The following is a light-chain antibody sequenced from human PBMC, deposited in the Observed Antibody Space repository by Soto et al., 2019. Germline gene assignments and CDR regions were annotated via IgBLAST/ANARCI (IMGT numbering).Light chain of an antibody. Sequence: GVSQTPLSLSVTPSQPASISWTSSHSLLHTDGKTYMHWYLQKSGQPPQLLIYEVSNRFSGVPDRFSGSGSGTDFTLKISRVEAEDVGVYYCMQSIQLQWTFGQGTKVDIK. CDR3: MQSIQLQWT. CDR1: HSLLHTDGKTY. CDR2: EVS. V-gene: IGKV2D-29*01. J-gene: IGKJ1*01.